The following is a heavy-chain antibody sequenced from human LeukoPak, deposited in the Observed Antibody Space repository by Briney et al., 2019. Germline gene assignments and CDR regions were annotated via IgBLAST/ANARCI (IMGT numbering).Heavy chain of an antibody. Sequence: GGSLRLSCAASGFTFSSYGMHWVRQAPGKGLEWMGWINTNTGNPTYAQGFTGRFVFSLDTSVSTAYLQISSLKAEDTAVYYCAREQPSMDYWGQGTLVTVSS. CDR1: GFTFSSYG. CDR2: INTNTGNP. J-gene: IGHJ4*02. V-gene: IGHV7-4-1*02. D-gene: IGHD5-18*01. CDR3: AREQPSMDY.